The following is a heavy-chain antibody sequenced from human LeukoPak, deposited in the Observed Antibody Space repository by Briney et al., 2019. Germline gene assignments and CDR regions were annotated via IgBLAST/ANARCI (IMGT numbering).Heavy chain of an antibody. Sequence: GESLKISCKGSGYSFTSYWIGWVRQMPGKGLGWMGIIYPGDSDTRYSPSFQGQVTISADKSISTAYLQWSSLKASDTAMYYCARHETWSSPPFWSGYYREWGQGTLVTVSS. CDR1: GYSFTSYW. CDR3: ARHETWSSPPFWSGYYRE. J-gene: IGHJ4*02. CDR2: IYPGDSDT. V-gene: IGHV5-51*01. D-gene: IGHD3-3*01.